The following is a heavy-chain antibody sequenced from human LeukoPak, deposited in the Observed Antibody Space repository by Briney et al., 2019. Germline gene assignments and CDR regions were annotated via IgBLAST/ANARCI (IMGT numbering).Heavy chain of an antibody. CDR3: ARDPGDPIDY. D-gene: IGHD2-21*02. J-gene: IGHJ4*02. V-gene: IGHV3-66*01. CDR2: IYSGGST. Sequence: GGSLRLSCAASGFTFSSYAMAWVRQAPGKGLEWVSVIYSGGSTYYADSVKGRFTISRDNSKNTLYLQMNSLRAEDTAVYHYARDPGDPIDYWGQGTLVTVSS. CDR1: GFTFSSYA.